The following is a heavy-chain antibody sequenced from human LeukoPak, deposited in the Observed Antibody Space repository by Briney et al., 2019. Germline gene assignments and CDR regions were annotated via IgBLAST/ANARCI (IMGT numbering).Heavy chain of an antibody. J-gene: IGHJ5*02. CDR3: ARKTRTWSNWFDP. CDR1: GGSISSGNYY. D-gene: IGHD1-14*01. Sequence: SSQTLSLTCTVSGGSISSGNYYWSWIRQSPGKGLEWIGYIYYSGSVFYNPSLESRIIISLDTSKNQFSLKATSLTAADSAVYYCARKTRTWSNWFDPWGQGTLVTVSS. V-gene: IGHV4-30-4*01. CDR2: IYYSGSV.